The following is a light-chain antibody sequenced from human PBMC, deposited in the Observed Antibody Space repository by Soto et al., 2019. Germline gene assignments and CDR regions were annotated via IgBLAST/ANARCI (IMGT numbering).Light chain of an antibody. CDR1: QSVSSN. CDR3: QQYNNWPRT. J-gene: IGKJ1*01. V-gene: IGKV3-15*01. CDR2: GAS. Sequence: VITNSPVTLSVSPGDTATLSCRASQSVSSNLAWYQQKPGQAPRLLIYGASTRATGIPARFSGSGSGTEFTLTISSLQSEDFAVYYCQQYNNWPRTFGQGTKVDIK.